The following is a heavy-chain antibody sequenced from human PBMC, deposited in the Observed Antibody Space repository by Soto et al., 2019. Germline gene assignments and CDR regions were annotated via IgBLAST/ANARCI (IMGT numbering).Heavy chain of an antibody. Sequence: QVQLVQSGAEEKKPGASVKVSCKASGYTFTNYAIHWVRQAPGQRLEWMGWINVGNGNTKYSQKFQGRVTFTRDTSAGTADMELSSLRSEDTAVYYCARRGDGMDVWGQGTTVTVYS. J-gene: IGHJ6*02. V-gene: IGHV1-3*05. CDR3: ARRGDGMDV. CDR2: INVGNGNT. D-gene: IGHD3-10*01. CDR1: GYTFTNYA.